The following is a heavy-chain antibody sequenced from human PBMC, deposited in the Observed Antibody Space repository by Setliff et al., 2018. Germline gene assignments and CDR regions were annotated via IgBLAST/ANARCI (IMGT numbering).Heavy chain of an antibody. D-gene: IGHD3-10*01. CDR1: NGSVSTTSHY. Sequence: PSETLSLTCTVSNGSVSTTSHYWGWVRQPPGKGLEWIGSVYYSGYTYYSPSLESRVAISVDTSKNQFSLKVNSVTAADTAVYYCARVDFTMLQGVLGHWGQGTPVTVS. J-gene: IGHJ1*01. CDR2: VYYSGYT. CDR3: ARVDFTMLQGVLGH. V-gene: IGHV4-39*07.